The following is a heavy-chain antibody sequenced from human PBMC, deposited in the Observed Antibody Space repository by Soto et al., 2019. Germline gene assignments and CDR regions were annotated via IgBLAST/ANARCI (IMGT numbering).Heavy chain of an antibody. D-gene: IGHD3-22*01. CDR1: GGSISSGGYS. V-gene: IGHV4-30-2*01. J-gene: IGHJ4*02. CDR3: ARGDTMIVAGFDY. CDR2: IYHSGST. Sequence: QLQLQESGSGLVKPSQTLSLTCAVSGGSISSGGYSWSWIRQPPGKGLEGIGYIYHSGSTYYNPSLKSRVTISVHRTNNQFSLKLSSVTAADTAVYYCARGDTMIVAGFDYWGQGTLVTVSS.